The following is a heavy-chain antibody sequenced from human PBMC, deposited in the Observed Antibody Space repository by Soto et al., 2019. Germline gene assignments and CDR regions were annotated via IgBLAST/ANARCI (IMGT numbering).Heavy chain of an antibody. CDR1: GFTFSSYS. D-gene: IGHD3-9*01. J-gene: IGHJ4*02. CDR2: ISSSSSYI. V-gene: IGHV3-21*01. Sequence: GGSLRLSCAASGFTFSSYSMNWVRQAPGKGLEWVSSISSSSSYIYYADSVKGRFTISRDNAKNSLYLQMNSLRAEATAVYYCARERYFDWSPSFDYWGQGTLVTVSS. CDR3: ARERYFDWSPSFDY.